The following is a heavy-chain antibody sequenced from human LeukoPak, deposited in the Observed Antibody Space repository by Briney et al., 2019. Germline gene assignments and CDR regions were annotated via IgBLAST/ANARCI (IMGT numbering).Heavy chain of an antibody. CDR2: IIPIFGTA. CDR1: GGTFSSYA. J-gene: IGHJ6*03. Sequence: GASVKVSCKASGGTFSSYAISWVRQAPGQGLEWMGGIIPIFGTANYAQKFQGRVTITADESTSTAYMELSSLRSEDTAVYYCARGPPALTKIVVVPAAPHWYYYYYMDVWGKGTTVTVSS. V-gene: IGHV1-69*13. CDR3: ARGPPALTKIVVVPAAPHWYYYYYMDV. D-gene: IGHD2-2*01.